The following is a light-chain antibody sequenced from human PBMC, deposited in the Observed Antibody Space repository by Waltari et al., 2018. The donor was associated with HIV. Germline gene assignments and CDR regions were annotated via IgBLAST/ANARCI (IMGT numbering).Light chain of an antibody. CDR1: QSVSSN. Sequence: ERVMTQSPATLSVSPGERASLSCRASQSVSSNLAWYQQNPGQAPKLLIYGASTRATGIPARFSGSGSGTEFTLTISSLQSEDFAVYYCQQYNNWPPMYTFGQGTKLEIK. CDR3: QQYNNWPPMYT. V-gene: IGKV3-15*01. J-gene: IGKJ2*01. CDR2: GAS.